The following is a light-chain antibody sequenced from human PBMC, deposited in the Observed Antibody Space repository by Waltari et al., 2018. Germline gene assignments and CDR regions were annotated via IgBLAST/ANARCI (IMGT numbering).Light chain of an antibody. V-gene: IGKV1-33*01. J-gene: IGKJ3*01. CDR1: HYIHNY. CDR2: DAL. CDR3: QHYDHVPRFT. Sequence: DIQITQSPSSLSASVGDRVTITCQASHYIHNYLNWYQHKPGKAPKLLIYDALILETGVPSRFSGGGSGTDFTFTISSLQPEDLATYYCQHYDHVPRFTFGPGTTVHIK.